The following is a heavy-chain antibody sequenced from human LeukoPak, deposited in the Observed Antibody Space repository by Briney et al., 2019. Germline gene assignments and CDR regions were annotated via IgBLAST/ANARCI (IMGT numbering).Heavy chain of an antibody. CDR2: IYYSGST. CDR3: ARAYGDYENYYFDY. Sequence: SETLSLTCTVSGGSISSYYWSWIRQPPGKGLEWIGYIYYSGSTNYNPSLKSRVTISVDTSKNQFSLKLSSVTAADTAVYYCARAYGDYENYYFDYWGQGILVTVSS. J-gene: IGHJ4*02. CDR1: GGSISSYY. D-gene: IGHD4-17*01. V-gene: IGHV4-59*01.